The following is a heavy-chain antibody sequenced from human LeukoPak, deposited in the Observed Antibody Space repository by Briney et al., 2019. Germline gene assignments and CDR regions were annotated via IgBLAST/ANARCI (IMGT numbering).Heavy chain of an antibody. Sequence: GGSLRLSCAASGFTFSSHSMNWVRQAPGKGLEWVSAISGSGGSTYYADSVKGRFTISRDNSKNTLYLQMNSLRAEDTAVYYCAKDPVYYGSGSYPNWFDPWGQGTLVTVSS. CDR3: AKDPVYYGSGSYPNWFDP. J-gene: IGHJ5*02. D-gene: IGHD3-10*01. CDR1: GFTFSSHS. CDR2: ISGSGGST. V-gene: IGHV3-23*01.